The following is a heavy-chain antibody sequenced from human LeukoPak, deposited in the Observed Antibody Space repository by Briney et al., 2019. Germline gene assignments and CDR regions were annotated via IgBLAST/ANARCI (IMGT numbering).Heavy chain of an antibody. CDR1: GYTFTSYD. Sequence: ASVKVSCKASGYTFTSYDINWVRQATGQGLEWMGWMNPNSGNTGYAQKFQGRVTMTRNTSISTAYMELSSLRSEDTAVYYCARANLGYVWGSCRYFDYWGQGTLVTVSP. V-gene: IGHV1-8*01. J-gene: IGHJ4*02. CDR2: MNPNSGNT. D-gene: IGHD3-16*02. CDR3: ARANLGYVWGSCRYFDY.